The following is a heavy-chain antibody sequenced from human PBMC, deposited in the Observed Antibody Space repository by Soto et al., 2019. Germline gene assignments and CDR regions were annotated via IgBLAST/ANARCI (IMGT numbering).Heavy chain of an antibody. CDR2: IHYTGAT. CDR1: RGSINNSY. Sequence: ASETLSLTCTVSRGSINNSYWTWIRQPPGKRLEWIGYIHYTGATNHNPSLRGRVTMSVDTSNNQFSLKLSSVTAADTAVYYCVRVANGGLSDYWGPGNMVTVS. V-gene: IGHV4-59*01. J-gene: IGHJ4*02. CDR3: VRVANGGLSDY. D-gene: IGHD2-15*01.